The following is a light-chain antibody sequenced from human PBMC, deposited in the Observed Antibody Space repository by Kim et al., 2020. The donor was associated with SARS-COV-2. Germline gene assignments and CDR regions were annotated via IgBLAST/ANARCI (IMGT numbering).Light chain of an antibody. CDR2: RNN. J-gene: IGLJ2*01. V-gene: IGLV1-47*01. Sequence: GQRVTIAWSGSSSNSGSNYVYWCQQLPVADPTRPIYRNNKRRSGGPDRVSGAKSGTPASLATSGLRSEEEADYYCAAWDDSLIGPVFGGGTQLTVL. CDR3: AAWDDSLIGPV. CDR1: SSNSGSNY.